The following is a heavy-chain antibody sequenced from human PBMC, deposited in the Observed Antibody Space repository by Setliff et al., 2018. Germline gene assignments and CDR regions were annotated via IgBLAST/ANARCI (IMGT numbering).Heavy chain of an antibody. CDR3: AKEAANYYYCMDV. CDR2: IKQDGSEN. J-gene: IGHJ6*03. Sequence: GGSLSLSCAASGFTFSSYWMSWVRQAPGKGLEWVANIKQDGSENYYVDSVKGRFTISRDNSKNTLYLQMNSLRAEYTAVYDCAKEAANYYYCMDVWGKGTTGTVS. V-gene: IGHV3-7*01. CDR1: GFTFSSYW. D-gene: IGHD2-15*01.